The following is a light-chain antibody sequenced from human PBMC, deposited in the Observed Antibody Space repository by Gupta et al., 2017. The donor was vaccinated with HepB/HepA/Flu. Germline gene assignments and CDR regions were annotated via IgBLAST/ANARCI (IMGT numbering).Light chain of an antibody. J-gene: IGKJ5*01. CDR3: QQFDGSLIS. CDR1: QSVSSSY. V-gene: IGKV3-20*01. CDR2: GAS. Sequence: IVLTQSPVPLSLSPRARATLPCRASQSVSSSYLAWYQQKPGQAPRLLIYGASTRATGIPDRFSGSGSGTDFTLTISRLEPEDFAVYFCQQFDGSLISFGQGTRLEIK.